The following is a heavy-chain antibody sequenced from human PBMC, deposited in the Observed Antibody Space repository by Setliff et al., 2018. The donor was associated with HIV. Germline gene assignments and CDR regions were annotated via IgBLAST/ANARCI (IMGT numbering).Heavy chain of an antibody. CDR2: FYTSGST. D-gene: IGHD6-6*01. V-gene: IGHV4-61*02. CDR1: GGSISSGSYH. CDR3: ARGSSSGLYYYYYYMDV. Sequence: PSETLSLTCTVSGGSISSGSYHWSWIRQPAGKGLEWIGRFYTSGSTNYNPSLKSRVTISVEKSKNQFSLNLSSVTAADTAVYYCARGSSSGLYYYYYYMDVWGKGTTVTVSS. J-gene: IGHJ6*03.